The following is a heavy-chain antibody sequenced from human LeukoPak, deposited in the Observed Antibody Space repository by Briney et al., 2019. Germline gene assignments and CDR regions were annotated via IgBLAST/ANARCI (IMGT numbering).Heavy chain of an antibody. CDR2: IYTSGST. J-gene: IGHJ4*02. CDR3: AGSSWVGVYY. CDR1: GGSISSGSYY. Sequence: SQTLSLTCTVSGGSISSGSYYWSWIRQPAGKGLEWIGRIYTSGSTNYNPSLKSRVTISVDTSKNQFSLKLSSVTAADTAAYYCAGSSWVGVYYWGQGTLVTVSS. D-gene: IGHD6-6*01. V-gene: IGHV4-61*02.